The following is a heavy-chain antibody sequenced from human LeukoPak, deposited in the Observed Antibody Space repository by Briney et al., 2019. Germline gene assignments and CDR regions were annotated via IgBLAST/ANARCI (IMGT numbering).Heavy chain of an antibody. J-gene: IGHJ4*02. CDR3: ARASGSYQTFDY. V-gene: IGHV3-66*01. CDR2: IYSGGST. Sequence: GGSLRLSCAASGFTVSSNYMSWVRQAPGKGLEWVSLIYSGGSTYYADSVKGRFTISRDNSRNTLYLQMNSLRAEDTAVYYCARASGSYQTFDYWGQGTLVTVSS. D-gene: IGHD1-26*01. CDR1: GFTVSSNY.